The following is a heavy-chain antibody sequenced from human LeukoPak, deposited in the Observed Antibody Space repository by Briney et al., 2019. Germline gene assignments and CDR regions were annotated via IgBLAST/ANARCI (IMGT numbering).Heavy chain of an antibody. D-gene: IGHD3-16*01. CDR2: IWYDGSKT. CDR3: AKGGGEYYYYYMDV. V-gene: IGHV3-33*06. J-gene: IGHJ6*03. Sequence: PGGSLRLSCAASGFTFSSYGMHWVRQAPGKGLEWVAVIWYDGSKTYYADSVKGRFTISRDNSKNTLYLQMSSLRADDTAVYYCAKGGGEYYYYYMDVWGKGTTVTVSS. CDR1: GFTFSSYG.